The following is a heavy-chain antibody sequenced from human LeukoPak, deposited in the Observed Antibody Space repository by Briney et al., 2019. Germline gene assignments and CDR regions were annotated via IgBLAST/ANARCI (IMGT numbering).Heavy chain of an antibody. CDR2: INQDGSGK. V-gene: IGHV3-7*01. D-gene: IGHD1-26*01. CDR1: GFTFNNYW. Sequence: GGSLRLSCAAFGFTFNNYWMSWVREAPGKGLEGVANINQDGSGKHYVDSVKGRFTISRDNAKNSLYLQRNSLRAGDTAVYFCAKASIAGAIGVLDYWGQGTLVTVSS. J-gene: IGHJ4*02. CDR3: AKASIAGAIGVLDY.